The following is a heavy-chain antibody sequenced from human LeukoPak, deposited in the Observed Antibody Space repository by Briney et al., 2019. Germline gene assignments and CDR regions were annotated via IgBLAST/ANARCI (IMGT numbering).Heavy chain of an antibody. CDR1: GGSISSYY. CDR2: IYTSGTI. CDR3: ARAWGSYSGYDQNWFDP. V-gene: IGHV4-4*07. J-gene: IGHJ5*02. D-gene: IGHD5-12*01. Sequence: PSETLSLTCTVSGGSISSYYWSWIRQPAGKGLEWIGHIYTSGTINYNPSLKSRVTMSVDTSKNQFSLKLSSVTAADTAAYYCARAWGSYSGYDQNWFDPWGQGTLVTVSS.